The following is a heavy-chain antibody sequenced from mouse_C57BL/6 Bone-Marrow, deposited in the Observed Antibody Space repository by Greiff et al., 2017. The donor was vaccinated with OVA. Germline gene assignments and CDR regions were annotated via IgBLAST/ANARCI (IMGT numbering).Heavy chain of an antibody. J-gene: IGHJ4*01. CDR1: GYTFTSYW. CDR2: IYPGNSDT. Sequence: EVQLQQSGTVLARPGASVKMSCKTSGYTFTSYWMHWVKQRPGQGLEWIGAIYPGNSDTSYNQKFKGKAKLTAVTSASTAYMELSSLTNEDSAVYYCTRGYYGSSPYYAMDYWGQGTSVTVSS. CDR3: TRGYYGSSPYYAMDY. D-gene: IGHD1-1*01. V-gene: IGHV1-5*01.